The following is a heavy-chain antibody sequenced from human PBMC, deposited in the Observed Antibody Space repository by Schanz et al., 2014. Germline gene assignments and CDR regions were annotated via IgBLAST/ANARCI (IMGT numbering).Heavy chain of an antibody. CDR1: GGSISSYY. CDR2: FYSSGST. CDR3: AREKVDIVVIPGARRNYYYSGMDV. D-gene: IGHD2-2*01. Sequence: QVQLQESGPGLVKPSETLSLTCSVSGGSISSYYWSWIRQPAGKGLEWIGRFYSSGSTNYNPSLQRRAPMSIDASKNHFSLKLSSVTAADTAVYYCAREKVDIVVIPGARRNYYYSGMDVWGQGTTVTVSS. V-gene: IGHV4-4*07. J-gene: IGHJ6*02.